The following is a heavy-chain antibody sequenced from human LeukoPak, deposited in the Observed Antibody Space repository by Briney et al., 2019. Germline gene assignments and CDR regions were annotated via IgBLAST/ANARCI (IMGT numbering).Heavy chain of an antibody. V-gene: IGHV3-48*04. CDR1: GFTFSTYS. CDR2: ISSGSSTI. J-gene: IGHJ4*02. Sequence: GGSLRLSCAASGFTFSTYSMNWVRQAPGKGLEWVSYISSGSSTIYYADSVKGRFTISRDNAKNSPYLQMDTLRAEDTAVYYCARAAVGIYRIIDYWGQGTLVTVSS. D-gene: IGHD6-13*01. CDR3: ARAAVGIYRIIDY.